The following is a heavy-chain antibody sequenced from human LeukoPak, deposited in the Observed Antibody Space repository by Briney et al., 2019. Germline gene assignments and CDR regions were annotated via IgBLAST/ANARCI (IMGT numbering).Heavy chain of an antibody. J-gene: IGHJ4*02. CDR1: GCSISSSNW. V-gene: IGHV4-4*02. CDR2: IYHSGST. Sequence: PSETLSLTCAVSGCSISSSNWWSWVRQPPGKGLEWIGEIYHSGSTNYNPSLKSRVTISVDKSKNQFSLKLSSVTAADTAVYYCARDEGGSTPFDYWGQGTLVTVSS. CDR3: ARDEGGSTPFDY. D-gene: IGHD1-26*01.